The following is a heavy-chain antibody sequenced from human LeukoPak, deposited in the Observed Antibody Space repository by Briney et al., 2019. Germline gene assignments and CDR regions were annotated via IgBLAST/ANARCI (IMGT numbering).Heavy chain of an antibody. V-gene: IGHV4-39*07. Sequence: PSETLSLTCTVSGGSISSSSYYWGWIRQPPGKGLEWIGSIYYSGSTNYNPSLKSRVTISVDTSKNQFSLKLSSVTAADTAVYYCARAEYDFWSGYYGSGINVADWYFDLWGRGTLVTVSS. J-gene: IGHJ2*01. CDR3: ARAEYDFWSGYYGSGINVADWYFDL. CDR2: IYYSGST. CDR1: GGSISSSSYY. D-gene: IGHD3-3*01.